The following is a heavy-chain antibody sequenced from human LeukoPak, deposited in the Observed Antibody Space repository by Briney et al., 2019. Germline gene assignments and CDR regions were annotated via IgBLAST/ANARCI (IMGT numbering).Heavy chain of an antibody. CDR1: GDTFSGHY. CDR3: ARDSAWSSRVYYYYYYMDV. V-gene: IGHV7-4-1*02. Sequence: ASVKVSCKASGDTFSGHYIHWVRQAPGQGLEWMGWINTNTGNPTYAQGFTGRFVFSLDTSVSTAYLQISSLKAEDTAVYYCARDSAWSSRVYYYYYYMDVWGKGTTVTVSS. CDR2: INTNTGNP. D-gene: IGHD2-8*01. J-gene: IGHJ6*03.